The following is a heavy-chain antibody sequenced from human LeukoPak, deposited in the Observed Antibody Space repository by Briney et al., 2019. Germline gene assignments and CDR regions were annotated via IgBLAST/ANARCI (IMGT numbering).Heavy chain of an antibody. CDR2: IYYSGST. D-gene: IGHD4-17*01. CDR1: GGSISSYY. Sequence: SETLSLTCTVSGGSISSYYWSWIRQPPGKGLERIGYIYYSGSTNYNPSLKSRVTISVDTSKNQFSLKLSSVTAADTAVYYCASDYGRDDAFDIWGQGTMVTVSS. CDR3: ASDYGRDDAFDI. J-gene: IGHJ3*02. V-gene: IGHV4-59*01.